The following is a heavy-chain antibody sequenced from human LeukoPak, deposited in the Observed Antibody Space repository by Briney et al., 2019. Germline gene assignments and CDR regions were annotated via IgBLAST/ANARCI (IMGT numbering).Heavy chain of an antibody. CDR3: ARQGYTASYYFLDF. J-gene: IGHJ4*02. Sequence: SETLSLTCDVSGGSIRSYYWGWVRQPPGKGLEWIGRIYTTGTTNFNPSLKSRLTMSVDTSKNQFSLKLTSVTAADTAVYFCARQGYTASYYFLDFWSKGTLVTVSS. D-gene: IGHD1-26*01. CDR1: GGSIRSYY. CDR2: IYTTGTT. V-gene: IGHV4-4*07.